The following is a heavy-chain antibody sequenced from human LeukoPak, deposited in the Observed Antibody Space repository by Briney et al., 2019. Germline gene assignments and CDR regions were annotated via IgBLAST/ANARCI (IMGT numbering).Heavy chain of an antibody. CDR2: ISSNGGST. D-gene: IGHD3-3*01. V-gene: IGHV3-64*04. CDR3: AKDQQDDFWSGYYTGVNWFDP. CDR1: GFTFSSYA. J-gene: IGHJ5*02. Sequence: GGSLRLSCSASGFTFSSYAMHWVRQAPGKGLEYVSAISSNGGSTYYADSVKGRFTISRDNSKNTLYLQMNSLRAEDTAVYYCAKDQQDDFWSGYYTGVNWFDPWGQGTLVTVSS.